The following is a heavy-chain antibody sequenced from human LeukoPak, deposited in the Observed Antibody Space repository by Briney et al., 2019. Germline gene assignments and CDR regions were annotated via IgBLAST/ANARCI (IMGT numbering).Heavy chain of an antibody. Sequence: GGSLRLSCAASGFTFSSYGMHWVRQAPGKGLEWLAVIWYDGSNIYYADSVKGRFAISRDNSKNTLYLQMNSLRAEDTAVYYCARARNDYDSSSYSALDYWGQGTLVTVSS. D-gene: IGHD3-22*01. V-gene: IGHV3-33*01. J-gene: IGHJ4*02. CDR1: GFTFSSYG. CDR3: ARARNDYDSSSYSALDY. CDR2: IWYDGSNI.